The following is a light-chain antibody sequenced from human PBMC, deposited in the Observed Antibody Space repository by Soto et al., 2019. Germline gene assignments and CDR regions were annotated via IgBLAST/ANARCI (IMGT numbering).Light chain of an antibody. Sequence: DIQMTQSPSSLSASVGDRVTITCQASRDISNYLNWYQYKPGKVPKLLIYDASQLETGVPSRFGRSGSGTDFTFTIISLQPEDVATYYCQQNDNLPPLTFGGGTKVEIK. CDR2: DAS. V-gene: IGKV1-33*01. J-gene: IGKJ4*01. CDR1: RDISNY. CDR3: QQNDNLPPLT.